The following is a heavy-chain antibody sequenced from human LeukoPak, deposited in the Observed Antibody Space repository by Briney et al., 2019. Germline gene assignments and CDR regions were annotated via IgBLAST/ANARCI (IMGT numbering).Heavy chain of an antibody. J-gene: IGHJ4*02. Sequence: GSLRLSCAASGFAFSTYEMNWVRQAPGKGLEWISYISSSGGGETIYYADSVKGRFSISRDNAKNSIYLQMNSLRAEDTAIYYCARSRSGWYSENDHWGQGTLVTVSS. V-gene: IGHV3-48*03. CDR3: ARSRSGWYSENDH. CDR1: GFAFSTYE. D-gene: IGHD6-19*01. CDR2: ISSSGGGETI.